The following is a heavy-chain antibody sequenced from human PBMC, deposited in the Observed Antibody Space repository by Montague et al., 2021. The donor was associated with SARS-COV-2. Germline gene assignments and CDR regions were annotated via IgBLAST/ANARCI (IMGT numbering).Heavy chain of an antibody. CDR3: ARDGSPHYYYYAMDV. J-gene: IGHJ6*02. V-gene: IGHV3-33*01. D-gene: IGHD3-10*01. CDR1: GSTFSSYG. CDR2: IWYDGSNK. Sequence: SLRLSCAASGSTFSSYGMHWVRQAPGRGLEWVAVIWYDGSNKYYADSVKGRFTISRDNSKNTLYLQMNSLRAEDTAVYYCARDGSPHYYYYAMDVWGQGTTVTVSS.